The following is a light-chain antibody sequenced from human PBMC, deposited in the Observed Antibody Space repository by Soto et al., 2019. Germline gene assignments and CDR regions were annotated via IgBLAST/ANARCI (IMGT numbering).Light chain of an antibody. CDR3: QTWDFAIQKV. J-gene: IGLJ2*01. Sequence: QPVLTQSPSASASLGASVKLTCTLSSGHSTYAIAWHQQQPEKGPRFLMKVNSDGSHIKGDGIPDRFSGSSSGSERYLTISSLQSEDEADYYCQTWDFAIQKVFGGGTKLTVL. CDR2: VNSDGSH. CDR1: SGHSTYA. V-gene: IGLV4-69*01.